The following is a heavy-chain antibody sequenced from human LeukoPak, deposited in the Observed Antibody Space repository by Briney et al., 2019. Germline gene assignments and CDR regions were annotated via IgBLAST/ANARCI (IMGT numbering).Heavy chain of an antibody. CDR2: ISANSGDT. CDR3: VRDQGVSRFLEWLLYDWFDP. Sequence: ASVKVSCKASGYNFYSYGVSWVRQAPGQGLEWMGWISANSGDTKYAQNLQGRVTMTTDTSTSKVYMELRSLKLDDTAVYYCVRDQGVSRFLEWLLYDWFDPWGQGTLVTVSS. D-gene: IGHD3-3*01. V-gene: IGHV1-18*01. J-gene: IGHJ5*02. CDR1: GYNFYSYG.